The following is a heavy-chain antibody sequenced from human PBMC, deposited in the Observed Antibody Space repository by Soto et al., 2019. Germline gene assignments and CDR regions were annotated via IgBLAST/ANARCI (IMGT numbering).Heavy chain of an antibody. Sequence: GGSLRLSCAASGFTFSDYYMSWIRQAPGKGLEWVSYISSSGSTIYYADSVKGRFTISRDNAKNSLYLQMNSLRAEDTAVYYCARGMREYSSSWSGSSYFDYWGQGTLVTVSS. D-gene: IGHD6-13*01. CDR2: ISSSGSTI. CDR1: GFTFSDYY. V-gene: IGHV3-11*01. J-gene: IGHJ4*02. CDR3: ARGMREYSSSWSGSSYFDY.